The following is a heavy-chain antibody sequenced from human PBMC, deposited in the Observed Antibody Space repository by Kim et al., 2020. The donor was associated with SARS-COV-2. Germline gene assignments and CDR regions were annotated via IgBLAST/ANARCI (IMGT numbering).Heavy chain of an antibody. D-gene: IGHD3-22*01. Sequence: PSLKSRVTISVDPSKNQFSLKLSSVTAADTAVYYCARDPTNYDSSGYYDYWGQGTLATVSS. CDR3: ARDPTNYDSSGYYDY. J-gene: IGHJ4*02. V-gene: IGHV4-34*01.